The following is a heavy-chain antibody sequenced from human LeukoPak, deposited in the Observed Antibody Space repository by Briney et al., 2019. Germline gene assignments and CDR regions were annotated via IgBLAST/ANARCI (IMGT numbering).Heavy chain of an antibody. CDR1: GYTFTGYY. CDR3: ARVGIASLNAFDI. J-gene: IGHJ3*02. Sequence: ASVKVSCKASGYTFTGYYMHTVRQAPGQGVEWMGWINPNSGGTNYAQKFQGRVTMTRDTSISTAYMELSRLRSDDTAVYYCARVGIASLNAFDIWGQGTMVTVSS. D-gene: IGHD6-13*01. V-gene: IGHV1-2*02. CDR2: INPNSGGT.